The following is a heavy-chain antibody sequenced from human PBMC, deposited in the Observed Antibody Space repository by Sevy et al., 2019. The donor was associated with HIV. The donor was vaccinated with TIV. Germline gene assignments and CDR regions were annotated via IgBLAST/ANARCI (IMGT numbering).Heavy chain of an antibody. Sequence: ASVKVSCKASGYTFTSYYMHWVRQAPGQGLEWMGIINPSGGSTSYAQKFQGRVTMTRDTSTGTVYMELSSLRSEDTAVYYCARSLVGATMAFDIWGQGTMVTVSS. CDR1: GYTFTSYY. CDR2: INPSGGST. J-gene: IGHJ3*02. CDR3: ARSLVGATMAFDI. D-gene: IGHD1-26*01. V-gene: IGHV1-46*01.